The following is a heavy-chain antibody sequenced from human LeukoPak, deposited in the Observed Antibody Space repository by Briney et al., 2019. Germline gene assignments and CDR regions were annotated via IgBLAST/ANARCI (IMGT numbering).Heavy chain of an antibody. Sequence: SETLSLTCTVSGGSNSSYYWSWIRQPPGKGLEWIGYIYYSGSTNYNPSLKSRVTLSVDTSKNQFSLKLSSVTAAGTAVYYCARVKVVPAAMYDYWGQGTLVTVSS. CDR1: GGSNSSYY. V-gene: IGHV4-59*01. CDR3: ARVKVVPAAMYDY. CDR2: IYYSGST. J-gene: IGHJ4*02. D-gene: IGHD2-2*01.